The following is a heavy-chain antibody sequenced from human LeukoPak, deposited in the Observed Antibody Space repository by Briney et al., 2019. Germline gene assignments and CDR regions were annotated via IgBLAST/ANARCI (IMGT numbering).Heavy chain of an antibody. D-gene: IGHD5-12*01. Sequence: SETLSLTCTVSGGSISSYYWSWIRQPPGKGLEWIGYIYYSGSTNYNPSLKSRVTISVDTSKNQFSLKLSSVTAADTAVYYCARGDIVLRYWGQGTLVTVSS. J-gene: IGHJ4*02. V-gene: IGHV4-59*01. CDR2: IYYSGST. CDR1: GGSISSYY. CDR3: ARGDIVLRY.